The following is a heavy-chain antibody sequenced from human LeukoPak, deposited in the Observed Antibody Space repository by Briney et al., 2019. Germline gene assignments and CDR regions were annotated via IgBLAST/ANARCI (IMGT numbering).Heavy chain of an antibody. CDR3: ARVLRYGGNRFNFDY. V-gene: IGHV4-34*01. CDR1: GGSFSGYY. Sequence: SETLSLTCAVYGGSFSGYYWSWIRQPPGKGLEWIGEINHSGSTNYNPSLKSRVTISVDTSENQFSLKLSSVTAADTAVYYCARVLRYGGNRFNFDYWGQGTLVTVSS. CDR2: INHSGST. J-gene: IGHJ4*02. D-gene: IGHD4-23*01.